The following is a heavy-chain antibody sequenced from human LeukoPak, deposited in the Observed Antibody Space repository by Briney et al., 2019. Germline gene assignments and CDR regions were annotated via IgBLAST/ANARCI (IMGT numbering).Heavy chain of an antibody. CDR1: RFPFSIYE. V-gene: IGHV3-48*03. D-gene: IGHD5-12*01. J-gene: IGHJ4*02. CDR3: ALFTVASDFDY. Sequence: PGGSLRLSCVVSRFPFSIYEMNWVRQAPGKGLEWVSNIHSSGTVKYYSDSVKGRFSISRDNAKSSLYLQMNSLRVEDTAVYYCALFTVASDFDYWGQGALVTVSS. CDR2: IHSSGTVK.